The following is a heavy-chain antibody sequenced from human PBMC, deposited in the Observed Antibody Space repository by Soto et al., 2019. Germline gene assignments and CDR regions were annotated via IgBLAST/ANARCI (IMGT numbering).Heavy chain of an antibody. Sequence: ASVKVSCKASGYTFISYCISWVRQAPGQGLEWMGWISAYNGDTNYAQNFQGRVTMTTDTSTSTAYMELRSLRSDDTAVYYCARIYCSVDVCYSKWFDSWGQGTLVTSPQ. CDR3: ARIYCSVDVCYSKWFDS. D-gene: IGHD2-8*01. CDR1: GYTFISYC. J-gene: IGHJ5*01. CDR2: ISAYNGDT. V-gene: IGHV1-18*01.